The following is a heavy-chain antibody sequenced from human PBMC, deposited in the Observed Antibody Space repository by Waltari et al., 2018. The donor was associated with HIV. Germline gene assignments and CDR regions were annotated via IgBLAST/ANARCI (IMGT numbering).Heavy chain of an antibody. CDR3: ATGNYYDSSGYSPPDY. CDR1: GYTLTEFS. D-gene: IGHD3-22*01. CDR2: FDPEDGET. Sequence: QVQLVQSGAEVKKPGASVKVSCRVSGYTLTEFSMHWVRQAHAKGLEWMGGFDPEDGETIYEQKFQGRVTMTEDTSTDTAYMELSSLRSEDTAVYYCATGNYYDSSGYSPPDYWGQGTLVTVSS. J-gene: IGHJ4*02. V-gene: IGHV1-24*01.